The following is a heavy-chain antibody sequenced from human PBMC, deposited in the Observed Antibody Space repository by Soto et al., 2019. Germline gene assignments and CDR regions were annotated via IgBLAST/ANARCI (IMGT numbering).Heavy chain of an antibody. D-gene: IGHD3-10*01. V-gene: IGHV1-69*13. CDR1: GGTFSSYA. Sequence: ASVKVSCKASGGTFSSYAISWVRQAPGQGLEWMGGIIPIFGTANYAQKFQGRVTITADESTSTAYMELSSLRSEDTAVYYCARDKRYYYGSGSEHTPRNWNWFDPWGQGTLVTVSS. J-gene: IGHJ5*02. CDR3: ARDKRYYYGSGSEHTPRNWNWFDP. CDR2: IIPIFGTA.